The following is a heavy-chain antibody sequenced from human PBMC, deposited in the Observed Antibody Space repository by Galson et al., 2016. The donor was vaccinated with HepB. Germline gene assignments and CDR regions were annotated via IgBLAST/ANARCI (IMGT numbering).Heavy chain of an antibody. CDR2: IYYNSDRI. V-gene: IGHV3-9*01. CDR3: VRDMAPGGAGV. J-gene: IGHJ6*02. CDR1: GFTFSRAW. D-gene: IGHD3-16*01. Sequence: SLRLSCAASGFTFSRAWMHWVRQAPGKGLEWVSGIYYNSDRIGYADSVRGRFTISRDNARNSLYLQMNSLEPEDSALYYCVRDMAPGGAGVWGQGTTVTVSS.